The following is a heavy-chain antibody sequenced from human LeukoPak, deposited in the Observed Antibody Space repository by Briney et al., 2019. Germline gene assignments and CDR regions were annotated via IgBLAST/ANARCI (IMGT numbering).Heavy chain of an antibody. CDR2: ISSSGNYI. V-gene: IGHV3-21*01. D-gene: IGHD3-10*01. Sequence: GGSLRLSCTASGFTFSSYSMNWVRQAPGKGLEWVSSISSSGNYIDYADSVKGRFTVSRDNAKNSLYLQMHSLRAEDTGVYYCARAVSGSGSNWGQGTLVTVSS. J-gene: IGHJ4*02. CDR3: ARAVSGSGSN. CDR1: GFTFSSYS.